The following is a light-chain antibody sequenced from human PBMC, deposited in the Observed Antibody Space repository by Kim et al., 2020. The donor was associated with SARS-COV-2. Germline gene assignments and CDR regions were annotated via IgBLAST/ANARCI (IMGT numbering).Light chain of an antibody. CDR2: AAS. J-gene: IGKJ4*01. CDR1: PSVTSD. V-gene: IGKV3-15*01. Sequence: PGERAPLSCRARPSVTSDLAWYQQKPGQAPRLLIYAASIRVTGTPVRFSGTGSGTEFTLTISSLQSEDFAVYYCQQYNNWPPLTFGGGTKVDIK. CDR3: QQYNNWPPLT.